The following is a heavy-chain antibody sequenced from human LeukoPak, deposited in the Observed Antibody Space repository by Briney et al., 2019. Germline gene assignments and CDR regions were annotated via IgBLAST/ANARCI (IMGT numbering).Heavy chain of an antibody. V-gene: IGHV1-2*02. D-gene: IGHD2-15*01. CDR3: ARDLRYCSGGSCYRGNWFDP. Sequence: ASVKVSCKASGYTFTGYYMHWVRQAPGQGLEWMGWINPNSGGTNYAQKFQGRVTMTRDTSISTAYTELSRLRSDDTAAYYCARDLRYCSGGSCYRGNWFDPWGQGTLVTVSS. CDR1: GYTFTGYY. J-gene: IGHJ5*02. CDR2: INPNSGGT.